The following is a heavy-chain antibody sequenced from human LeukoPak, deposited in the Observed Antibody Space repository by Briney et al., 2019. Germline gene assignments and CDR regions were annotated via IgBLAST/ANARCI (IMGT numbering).Heavy chain of an antibody. J-gene: IGHJ6*02. Sequence: GGSLRLSCAASGFTFSSYGMHWVRQAPGKGLEWVAVIWYDGTNKYYADSVKGRFTISRDNSRNTLYLQMNSLSAEDTAVYYCVITMVRGVISYGMDVWGQGTTVTVSS. V-gene: IGHV3-33*01. CDR2: IWYDGTNK. D-gene: IGHD3-10*01. CDR1: GFTFSSYG. CDR3: VITMVRGVISYGMDV.